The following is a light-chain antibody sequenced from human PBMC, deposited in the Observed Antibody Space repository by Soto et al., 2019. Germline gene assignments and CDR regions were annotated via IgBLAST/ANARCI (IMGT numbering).Light chain of an antibody. J-gene: IGKJ5*01. Sequence: DIQMTQSPSSLSSSVGDTVTITCRASQSIGKHLNWYQQKPEKAPKFLIYSVSSLQSGVPSRFSGSGSGTDFPLTINSLQPEDFATYYCQQGYSSAITFGQGTRLEI. V-gene: IGKV1-39*01. CDR1: QSIGKH. CDR3: QQGYSSAIT. CDR2: SVS.